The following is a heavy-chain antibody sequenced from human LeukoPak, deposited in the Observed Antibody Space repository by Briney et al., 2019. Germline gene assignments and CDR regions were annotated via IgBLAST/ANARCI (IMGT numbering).Heavy chain of an antibody. CDR2: IYYSGST. D-gene: IGHD6-13*01. CDR3: ARGSSWSYYYYYGMDV. V-gene: IGHV4-31*03. J-gene: IGHJ6*02. CDR1: GGSISSGGYY. Sequence: PSETLSLTCTVSGGSISSGGYYWSWIRQHPGKGPEGIGYIYYSGSTYYNPSLKSRVTISVDTSKNQFSLKLSSVTAADTAVYYCARGSSWSYYYYYGMDVWGQGTTVTVSS.